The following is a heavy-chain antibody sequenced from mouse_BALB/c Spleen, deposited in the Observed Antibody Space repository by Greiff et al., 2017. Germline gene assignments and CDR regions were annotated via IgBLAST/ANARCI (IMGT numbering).Heavy chain of an antibody. CDR2: IWAGGST. V-gene: IGHV2-9*02. J-gene: IGHJ4*01. D-gene: IGHD2-3*01. CDR1: GFSLTSYG. CDR3: ARTYDGYRYYAMDY. Sequence: VQLVESGPGLVAPSQSLSITCTVSGFSLTSYGVHWVRQPPGKGLEWLGVIWAGGSTNYNSALMSRLSISKDNSKSQVFLKMNSLQTDDTAMYYCARTYDGYRYYAMDYWGQGTSVTVSS.